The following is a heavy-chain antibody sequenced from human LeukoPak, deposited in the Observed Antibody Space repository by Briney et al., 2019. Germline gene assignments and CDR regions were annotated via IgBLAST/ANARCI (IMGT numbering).Heavy chain of an antibody. J-gene: IGHJ1*01. V-gene: IGHV3-30-3*01. Sequence: GGSLRLSCVASGFDFSGHAMHWVRQVPGKGLEWVAVVLYDGGIEYYADSVKGRFTISRDNSKNTVYLQVNSLRVEDTAVYYCARSRKFIRYFQYWGQGTLVIVSS. CDR3: ARSRKFIRYFQY. CDR2: VLYDGGIE. D-gene: IGHD3-16*01. CDR1: GFDFSGHA.